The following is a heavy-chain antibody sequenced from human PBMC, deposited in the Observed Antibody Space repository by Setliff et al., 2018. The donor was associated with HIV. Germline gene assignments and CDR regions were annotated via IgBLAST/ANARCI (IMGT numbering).Heavy chain of an antibody. CDR2: IYHSGTT. CDR1: GGSISSSNYY. V-gene: IGHV4-39*07. Sequence: PSETLSLTCSVSGGSISSSNYYGGWIRQPPGKGLEWIGSIYHSGTTYYNPSLRSRVTISVDTSKNQFSLKLSSVTAADTALYYCAPRHHKYGFLWGQGTLVTVSS. CDR3: APRHHKYGFL. J-gene: IGHJ4*02. D-gene: IGHD3-10*01.